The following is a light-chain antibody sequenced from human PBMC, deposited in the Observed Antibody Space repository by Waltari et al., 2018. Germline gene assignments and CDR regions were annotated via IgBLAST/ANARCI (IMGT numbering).Light chain of an antibody. J-gene: IGLJ2*01. CDR2: QDS. CDR3: QAWDSSTEVV. CDR1: KLGDKY. Sequence: SYELTQPPSVSVSPGQTASITCSGDKLGDKYACWYQQKPGQSPLLVMYQDSKRPSGIPERFSGSNSGNTATLTISGTQAMDEADYYCQAWDSSTEVVFGGGTKLTVL. V-gene: IGLV3-1*01.